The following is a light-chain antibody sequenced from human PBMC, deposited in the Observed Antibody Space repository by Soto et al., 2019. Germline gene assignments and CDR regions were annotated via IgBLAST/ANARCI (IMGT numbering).Light chain of an antibody. CDR3: QQYNNWPRT. CDR2: GAS. J-gene: IGKJ1*01. CDR1: QSVSSD. V-gene: IGKV3-15*01. Sequence: EIVMTQSPATLSVSPGERATLSFSAGQSVSSDLAWYHQKPGQAPRLLIYGASTRAIGIPARFSGSGSGTEFTLTINSLQSEDFAVYYCQQYNNWPRTFGQGTKVDI.